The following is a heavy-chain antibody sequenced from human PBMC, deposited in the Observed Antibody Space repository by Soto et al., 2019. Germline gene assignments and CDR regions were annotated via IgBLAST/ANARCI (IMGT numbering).Heavy chain of an antibody. J-gene: IGHJ6*03. Sequence: EVQLVESGGGLVQPGRSLRLSCAASGFTFDDYAMHWVRQAPGKGLEWVSGISWNSGSIGYADSVKGRFTISRDNAKNSLYLQMNSLRAEDTALYYCAKEGEYQYYDFWSGRGVGYYYYYYMDVWGKGTTVTVSS. D-gene: IGHD3-3*01. V-gene: IGHV3-9*01. CDR1: GFTFDDYA. CDR3: AKEGEYQYYDFWSGRGVGYYYYYYMDV. CDR2: ISWNSGSI.